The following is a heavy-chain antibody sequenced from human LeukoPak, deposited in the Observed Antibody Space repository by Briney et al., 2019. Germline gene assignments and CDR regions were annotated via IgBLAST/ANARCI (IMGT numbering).Heavy chain of an antibody. Sequence: SGPTLVNPTQTLTLTCTFSGFSLTTSGVGVGWIRQPPGKALEWLVFIYWDDDKRYSPSLKRRLTITRDTSKNQVVLTMTNMDPVDTATYYCAREEDGRLGDCWGQGALVTVSS. CDR3: AREEDGRLGDC. V-gene: IGHV2-5*02. CDR2: IYWDDDK. CDR1: GFSLTTSGVG. D-gene: IGHD6-19*01. J-gene: IGHJ4*02.